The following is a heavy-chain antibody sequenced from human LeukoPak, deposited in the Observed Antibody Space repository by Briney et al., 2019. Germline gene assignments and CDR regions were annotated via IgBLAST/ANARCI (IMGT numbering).Heavy chain of an antibody. V-gene: IGHV3-23*01. Sequence: GGSLRLSCAASGFTFSRYGMSWVRQAPGKGLEWVSAISGSGGSTYYADSVKRRFTISRDNSKNSLYLQMNSLRAEDTAVYYCAKYLGLPYMDVWGKGTTVTISS. J-gene: IGHJ6*03. CDR1: GFTFSRYG. D-gene: IGHD7-27*01. CDR2: ISGSGGST. CDR3: AKYLGLPYMDV.